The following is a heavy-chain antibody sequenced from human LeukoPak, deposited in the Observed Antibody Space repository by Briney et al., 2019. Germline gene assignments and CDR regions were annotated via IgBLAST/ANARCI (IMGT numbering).Heavy chain of an antibody. V-gene: IGHV3-15*01. CDR2: IKSKTDGGTT. CDR1: GFTFSNAW. CDR3: TTAGYYDSSMESKGDY. D-gene: IGHD3-22*01. J-gene: IGHJ4*02. Sequence: GRSLRLSCAASGFTFSNAWMSWVRQAPGKGLEWVGRIKSKTDGGTTDYAAPVKGRFTISRDDSKNTLYLQMNSLKTGDTAVYYCTTAGYYDSSMESKGDYWGQGTLVTVSS.